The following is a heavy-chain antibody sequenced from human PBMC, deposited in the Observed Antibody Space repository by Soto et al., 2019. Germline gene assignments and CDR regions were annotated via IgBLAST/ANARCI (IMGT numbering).Heavy chain of an antibody. Sequence: QVQLVQSGAEVKKPGSSVKVSCKASGGTFSSYAIIWVRQAPGQGLEWMGGIIPIFGTANYAQKFQGRVTITADESTSTAYMELSSLRSEDTAVYYCATRTLYYYDSSGYSFDYWGQGTLVTVSS. V-gene: IGHV1-69*01. CDR2: IIPIFGTA. D-gene: IGHD3-22*01. J-gene: IGHJ4*02. CDR1: GGTFSSYA. CDR3: ATRTLYYYDSSGYSFDY.